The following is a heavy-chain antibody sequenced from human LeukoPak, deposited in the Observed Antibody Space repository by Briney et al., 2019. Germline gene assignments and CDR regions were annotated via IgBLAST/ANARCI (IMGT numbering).Heavy chain of an antibody. Sequence: ASVKVSCKASGYTFTSYDINWVRQATGQGLEWMGWMYPNSGNTGYAQKFQGRVTMTRNTSISTAYMELSSLRSEDTAVYYCAREPKSHFYDFWSGYGYGMDVWGQGTTVTVSS. CDR2: MYPNSGNT. D-gene: IGHD3-3*01. CDR1: GYTFTSYD. CDR3: AREPKSHFYDFWSGYGYGMDV. V-gene: IGHV1-8*01. J-gene: IGHJ6*02.